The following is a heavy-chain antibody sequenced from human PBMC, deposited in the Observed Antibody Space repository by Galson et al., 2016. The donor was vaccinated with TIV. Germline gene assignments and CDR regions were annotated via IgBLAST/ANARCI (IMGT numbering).Heavy chain of an antibody. Sequence: SVKVSCKASGGSFSNYAINWVRQAPGQGLEWMGGIIPIFRSPNYAQRFQGRVTITADKSTNTAYMDLSSLRSDDTAVYYCARDNQATFGYDDAFGIWGQGTLVTVSS. CDR1: GGSFSNYA. D-gene: IGHD5-12*01. J-gene: IGHJ3*02. V-gene: IGHV1-69*06. CDR2: IIPIFRSP. CDR3: ARDNQATFGYDDAFGI.